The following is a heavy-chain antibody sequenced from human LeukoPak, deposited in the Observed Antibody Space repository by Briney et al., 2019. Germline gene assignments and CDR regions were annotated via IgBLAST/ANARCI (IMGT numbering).Heavy chain of an antibody. CDR3: ARFSSGCSTSSCYLTY. CDR2: IHDTGST. Sequence: PSETLSLTCSVSGGSLSSHYWSWIRQPPGKGLELIGHIHDTGSTCYNPSLRGRVTISLDTSNNQFSLKLTSMTAADTAVYYCARFSSGCSTSSCYLTYWGQGTLVTVS. V-gene: IGHV4-59*11. CDR1: GGSLSSHY. D-gene: IGHD2-2*01. J-gene: IGHJ4*02.